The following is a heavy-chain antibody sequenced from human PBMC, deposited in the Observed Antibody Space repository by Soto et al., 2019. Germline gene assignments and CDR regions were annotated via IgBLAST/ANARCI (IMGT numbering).Heavy chain of an antibody. Sequence: GGSLRLSCAASGFTFSSYWMSWVRQAPGKGLEWVANIKQDGSEKYYVDSVKGRFTISSDNAKNSLYLQMNSLRAEDTAVYYCARDVGLGLGLLPSYDYWGQGTLVTVSS. CDR1: GFTFSSYW. J-gene: IGHJ4*02. D-gene: IGHD3-9*01. V-gene: IGHV3-7*03. CDR2: IKQDGSEK. CDR3: ARDVGLGLGLLPSYDY.